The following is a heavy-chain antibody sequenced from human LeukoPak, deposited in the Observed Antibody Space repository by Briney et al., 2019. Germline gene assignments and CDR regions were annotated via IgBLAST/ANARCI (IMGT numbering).Heavy chain of an antibody. CDR3: ARGPSQIMENYMDV. CDR2: INPNSGGT. CDR1: GYTFTDHY. D-gene: IGHD3-16*01. V-gene: IGHV1-2*02. Sequence: ASVKVSCKASGYTFTDHYMHWVRQAPGQGLEWLGWINPNSGGTNYAQKFQGRVTMTRDTSISTAYMELSRLRSDDTAVYYCARGPSQIMENYMDVWARGTTVTVSS. J-gene: IGHJ6*03.